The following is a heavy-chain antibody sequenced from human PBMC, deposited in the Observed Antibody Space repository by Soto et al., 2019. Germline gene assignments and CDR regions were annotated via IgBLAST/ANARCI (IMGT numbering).Heavy chain of an antibody. Sequence: QVQLVESGGGVVQPGRSLRLSCAASGFTFSSYGMHWVRQAPGKGLEWVAVISYDGSNKYYADSVKGRFTMSRDNSKNSLYLQMTSLGAEETAVYYCEKVTPILFVELLSPYYDYYGMDVCGQGTTVNVS. D-gene: IGHD3-10*01. J-gene: IGHJ6*02. CDR1: GFTFSSYG. CDR2: ISYDGSNK. CDR3: EKVTPILFVELLSPYYDYYGMDV. V-gene: IGHV3-30*18.